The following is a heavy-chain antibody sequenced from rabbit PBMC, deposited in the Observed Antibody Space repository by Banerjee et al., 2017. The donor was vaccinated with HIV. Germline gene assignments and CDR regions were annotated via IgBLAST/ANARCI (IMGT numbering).Heavy chain of an antibody. CDR3: ARVTDYSGYGYEL. CDR1: GFTVSSYY. Sequence: QEQLEESGGDLVKPGASLTLTCTASGFTVSSYYIRWVRQAPGKGLEWIACIYTGSSGSTYYASWAKGRFTISKTSSTTVTLQMTSLTAADTATYFCARVTDYSGYGYELWGPGTLVTVS. J-gene: IGHJ4*01. D-gene: IGHD6-1*01. V-gene: IGHV1S45*01. CDR2: IYTGSSGST.